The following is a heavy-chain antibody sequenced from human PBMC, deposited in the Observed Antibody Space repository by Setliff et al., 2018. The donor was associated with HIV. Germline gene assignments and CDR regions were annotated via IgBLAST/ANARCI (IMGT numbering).Heavy chain of an antibody. CDR1: GDSINSRSYY. Sequence: SETLSLTCTVSGDSINSRSYYWGWVRQPPGKGLEWIGNILSGGKIYYNPSLRSRLTMSVDTSKNQFSLKLTSLTAADTAVFYCARWYTTGRGWFDPWGQGTLVTVSS. V-gene: IGHV4-39*07. J-gene: IGHJ5*02. CDR2: ILSGGKI. CDR3: ARWYTTGRGWFDP. D-gene: IGHD6-25*01.